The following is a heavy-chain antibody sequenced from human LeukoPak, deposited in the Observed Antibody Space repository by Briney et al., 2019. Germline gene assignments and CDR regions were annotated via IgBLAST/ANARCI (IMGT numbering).Heavy chain of an antibody. CDR2: IWYDGSNK. CDR3: AKEGDGSGEAPY. CDR1: GFTFSSYG. D-gene: IGHD3-10*01. Sequence: GGSLRLSCAASGFTFSSYGMHWVRQAPGKGLEWVAVIWYDGSNKYYADSVKGRFTISRDNSKNTLYLQMNSLRAEDTAVYYCAKEGDGSGEAPYWGQGTLVTVSS. V-gene: IGHV3-33*06. J-gene: IGHJ4*02.